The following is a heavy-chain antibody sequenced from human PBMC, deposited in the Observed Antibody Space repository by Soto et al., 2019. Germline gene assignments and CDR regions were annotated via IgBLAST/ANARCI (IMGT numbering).Heavy chain of an antibody. CDR2: IIPIFGTA. V-gene: IGHV1-69*13. Sequence: GASVKVSCKASGGTFSSYAISWVRQAPGQGLEWMGGIIPIFGTANYAQKFQGRVTITADESTSTAYMELSSLRSEDTAVYYCARGDSSGLYYYYGMDVWGQGTTVTVS. D-gene: IGHD6-19*01. J-gene: IGHJ6*02. CDR1: GGTFSSYA. CDR3: ARGDSSGLYYYYGMDV.